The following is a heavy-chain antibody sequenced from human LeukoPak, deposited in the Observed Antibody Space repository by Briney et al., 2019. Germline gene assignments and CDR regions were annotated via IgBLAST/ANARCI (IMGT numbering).Heavy chain of an antibody. Sequence: GGSLRLSCAASGFTFSSYSMNWVRQAPGKGLEWVSSISSSSSYIYYADSVKGRFTISRDNAKNTVYLQMNSLRAEDTAVYYCARVLSGSWDWFDPWGQGTLVTVSS. CDR2: ISSSSSYI. CDR3: ARVLSGSWDWFDP. D-gene: IGHD3-22*01. V-gene: IGHV3-21*01. J-gene: IGHJ5*02. CDR1: GFTFSSYS.